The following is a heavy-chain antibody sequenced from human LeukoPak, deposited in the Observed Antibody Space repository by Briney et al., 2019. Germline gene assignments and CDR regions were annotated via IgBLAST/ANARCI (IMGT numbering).Heavy chain of an antibody. D-gene: IGHD2-2*01. V-gene: IGHV4-59*08. J-gene: IGHJ3*02. CDR1: GVSINSYY. CDR2: IYYSGNT. Sequence: KPSETLSLTCAVFGVSINSYYWSWIRQPPGKGLEWIGYIYYSGNTNYNPSFKSRVTISVDTSKNQFSLKLSSVTAADTAIYYCVRQPSATAAFDIWGQGTMVTVSS. CDR3: VRQPSATAAFDI.